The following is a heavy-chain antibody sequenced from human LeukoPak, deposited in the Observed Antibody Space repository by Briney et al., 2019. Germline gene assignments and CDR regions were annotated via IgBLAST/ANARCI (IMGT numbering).Heavy chain of an antibody. Sequence: SETLSLTCTVSGGSISSYYWSWIRQPPGKGLEWIGYFYYSGSTNYNPSLKSRVTISVDTSKNQFSLKLSSVTAADTAVYYCARTANYYDSSGYINDKAFDIWGQGTMVTVSS. V-gene: IGHV4-59*01. CDR2: FYYSGST. J-gene: IGHJ3*02. CDR1: GGSISSYY. D-gene: IGHD3-22*01. CDR3: ARTANYYDSSGYINDKAFDI.